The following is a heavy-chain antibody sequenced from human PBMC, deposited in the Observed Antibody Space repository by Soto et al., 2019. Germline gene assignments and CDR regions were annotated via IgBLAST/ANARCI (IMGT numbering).Heavy chain of an antibody. J-gene: IGHJ4*02. CDR1: GFTFSSHS. V-gene: IGHV3-23*01. Sequence: PGGSLRLSCAASGFTFSSHSMNWVRQAPGKGLEWVSGISDSGGKTYYADSVKGRFTISRDNSKNTLYLQMNSLRVEDTAVYHCVKDVSHFSTSWFDYWGQGTPVTVSS. D-gene: IGHD2-2*01. CDR3: VKDVSHFSTSWFDY. CDR2: ISDSGGKT.